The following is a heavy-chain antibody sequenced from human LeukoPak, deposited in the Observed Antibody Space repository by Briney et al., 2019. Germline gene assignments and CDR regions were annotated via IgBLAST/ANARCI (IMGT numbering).Heavy chain of an antibody. CDR2: ISGSGGST. CDR1: GFTFRNYA. Sequence: PGGSLRPSCAASGFTFRNYAMSWVRQAPGKGLEWVSTISGSGGSTYYADSVKGRFTISRDNSKNTLYLQMNSLRDEDTAVYYCASGRGIENSSPLDYWGQGTLVTVSS. J-gene: IGHJ4*02. CDR3: ASGRGIENSSPLDY. V-gene: IGHV3-23*01. D-gene: IGHD6-6*01.